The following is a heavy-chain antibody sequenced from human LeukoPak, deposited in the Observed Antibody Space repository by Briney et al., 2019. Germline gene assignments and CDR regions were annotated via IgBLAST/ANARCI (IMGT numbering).Heavy chain of an antibody. CDR3: AKEREILIAALDY. J-gene: IGHJ4*02. D-gene: IGHD6-6*01. V-gene: IGHV3-30*02. CDR1: GFTFSSYG. Sequence: PGGSLRLSCAASGFTFSSYGMHWVRQAPGKGLEWVAFIRYDGSNKYYADPVKGRFTISRDNSKNTLYLQMNSLRAEDTAVYYCAKEREILIAALDYWGQGTLVTVSS. CDR2: IRYDGSNK.